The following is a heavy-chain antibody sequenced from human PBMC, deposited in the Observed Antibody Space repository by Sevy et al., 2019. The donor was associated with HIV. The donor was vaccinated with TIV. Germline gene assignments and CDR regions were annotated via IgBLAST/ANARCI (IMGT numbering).Heavy chain of an antibody. CDR3: ARGGPSYAFDI. CDR2: ISTYNGNT. J-gene: IGHJ3*02. D-gene: IGHD6-6*01. V-gene: IGHV1-18*01. Sequence: ASVKVSCKASAYTFISYAISWVRQAPGQGLEWMGWISTYNGNTNYEQKFQGRVIMTTDTSTSTAYMELRSLRSDDTAVYYCARGGPSYAFDIWGLGTMVTVSS. CDR1: AYTFISYA.